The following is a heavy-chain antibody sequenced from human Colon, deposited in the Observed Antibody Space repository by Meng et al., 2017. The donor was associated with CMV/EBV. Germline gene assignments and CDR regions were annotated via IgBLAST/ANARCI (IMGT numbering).Heavy chain of an antibody. CDR3: ARAYDYVWGNYYYYYGMDV. V-gene: IGHV3-21*06. CDR1: GFTFSSYW. D-gene: IGHD3-16*01. Sequence: GGSLRLSCAASGFTFSSYWMHWVRQAPGKGLVWVSSITSSSHNIYYADSVKGRFIISRDNAKNSLYLQMNGLRVEDTAIYYCARAYDYVWGNYYYYYGMDVWGQGTTVTVSS. CDR2: ITSSSHNI. J-gene: IGHJ6*02.